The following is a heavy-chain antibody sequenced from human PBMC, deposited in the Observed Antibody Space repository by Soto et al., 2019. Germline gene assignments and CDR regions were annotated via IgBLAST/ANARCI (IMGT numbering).Heavy chain of an antibody. CDR1: GFSLSTTGVG. CDR3: AHRRGNGCYDCDY. V-gene: IGHV2-5*02. J-gene: IGHJ4*01. Sequence: QITLKESGPTLVKPTQTLTLTCTFSGFSLSTTGVGVGWIRQPPGKALEWLALIYWDDDKRYSPSLKSRLTXTXHXXNNQVVLTMTNMATVATATYYCAHRRGNGCYDCDYWGHGTMVTATS. CDR2: IYWDDDK. D-gene: IGHD6-19*01.